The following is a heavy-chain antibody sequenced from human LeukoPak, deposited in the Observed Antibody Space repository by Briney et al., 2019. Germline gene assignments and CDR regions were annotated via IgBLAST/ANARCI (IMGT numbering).Heavy chain of an antibody. CDR2: VSGSGGST. CDR3: AKDPHPYYDFWSGYL. V-gene: IGHV3-23*01. J-gene: IGHJ5*02. D-gene: IGHD3-3*01. CDR1: GFTFSSYA. Sequence: GGSLRLSCAASGFTFSSYAMSWVRQAPGKGLEWVSAVSGSGGSTYYADSVKGRFTISRDNSKNTLYLQMNSLRAEDTAVYYCAKDPHPYYDFWSGYLWGQGTLVTVSS.